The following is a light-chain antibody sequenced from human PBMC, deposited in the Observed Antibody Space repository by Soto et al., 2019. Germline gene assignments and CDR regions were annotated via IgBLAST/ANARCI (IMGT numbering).Light chain of an antibody. CDR2: DAS. CDR3: QQYNSYPFT. V-gene: IGKV1-5*01. Sequence: DIQMTQSPSTLSASVGDRVTITCRASQSISSWLAWYQQKPGKAPKVLIYDASSVESGVPSRFSGSGAGTEFTLTISSLQPGDFATYYCQQYNSYPFTFGPGTKVDIK. J-gene: IGKJ3*01. CDR1: QSISSW.